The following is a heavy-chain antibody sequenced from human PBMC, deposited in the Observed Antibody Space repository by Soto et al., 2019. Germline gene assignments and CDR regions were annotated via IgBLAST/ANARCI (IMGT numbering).Heavy chain of an antibody. CDR1: EVPLNIHR. CDR3: AKSSSRAHYYGMDV. D-gene: IGHD2-2*01. V-gene: IGHV3-23*01. J-gene: IGHJ6*02. CDR2: VSARGGDT. Sequence: SSGASEVPLNIHRMNLILKTPGKGLEWFAGVSARGGDTSYADSVKGRFTTSRDNSKDTLYLQMNSLRVEDTALYYCAKSSSRAHYYGMDVWVQGTTVTGSS.